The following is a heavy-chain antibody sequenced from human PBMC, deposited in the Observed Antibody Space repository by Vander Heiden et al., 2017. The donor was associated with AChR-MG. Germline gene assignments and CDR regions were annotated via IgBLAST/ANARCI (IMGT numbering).Heavy chain of an antibody. J-gene: IGHJ4*02. CDR2: IYSGGST. D-gene: IGHD3-22*01. Sequence: EVQLVETGGGLIQPGGSLRLSCAASGFTVSSYYMSWVRQAPGKGLEWVSVIYSGGSTYYADSVKGRFTISRDNSKNTLYLQMNSLRAEDTAVYYCRWYDSSGYTELTERDYWGQGTLVTVSS. V-gene: IGHV3-53*02. CDR3: RWYDSSGYTELTERDY. CDR1: GFTVSSYY.